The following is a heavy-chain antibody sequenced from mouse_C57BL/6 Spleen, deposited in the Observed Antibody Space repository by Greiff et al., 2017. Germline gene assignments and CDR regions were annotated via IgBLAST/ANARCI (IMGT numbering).Heavy chain of an antibody. D-gene: IGHD1-1*01. CDR3: AGWGIPDYYDGYYYAMDY. J-gene: IGHJ4*01. CDR2: IDPNSGGT. CDR1: GYTFTSYW. Sequence: QVQLQQPGAELVKPGASVKLSCKASGYTFTSYWMHWVKQRPGRGLEWIGRIDPNSGGTKYNEKFKSKATLTVDKPSSTAYMQLSSLTSEDSAVXYCAGWGIPDYYDGYYYAMDYWGQGTSVTVSA. V-gene: IGHV1-72*01.